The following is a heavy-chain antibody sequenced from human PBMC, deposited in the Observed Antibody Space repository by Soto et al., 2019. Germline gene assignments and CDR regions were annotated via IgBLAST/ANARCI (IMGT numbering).Heavy chain of an antibody. CDR2: INHGGTT. V-gene: IGHV4-34*01. CDR3: ARGVPGYSTSWYAY. Sequence: SETLSLTCAVYGGSFSGHYWSWIRQPPGKGLEWIGEINHGGTTIYNLSLKSRVTISVDTSKNQFSLKLSSVTAADTAVYYCARGVPGYSTSWYAYWGQGTLVTVSS. CDR1: GGSFSGHY. J-gene: IGHJ4*02. D-gene: IGHD6-13*01.